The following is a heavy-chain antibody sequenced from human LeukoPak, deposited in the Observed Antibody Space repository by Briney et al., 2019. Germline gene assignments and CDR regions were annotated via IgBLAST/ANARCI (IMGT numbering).Heavy chain of an antibody. V-gene: IGHV4-61*02. CDR2: IYTSGST. J-gene: IGHJ4*02. Sequence: PSETLSLTCTVSGGSISSGSYYWSWIRQPAGKGLEWIGRIYTSGSTNYNPSLKSRVTISVDTSKIQFSLKLSSVTAADTAVYYWARGGGGYCSSTSCYPYWGQGTLVTVSS. CDR3: ARGGGGYCSSTSCYPY. D-gene: IGHD2-2*01. CDR1: GGSISSGSYY.